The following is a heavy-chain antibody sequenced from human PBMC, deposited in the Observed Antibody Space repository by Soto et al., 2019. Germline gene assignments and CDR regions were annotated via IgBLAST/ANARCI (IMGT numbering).Heavy chain of an antibody. CDR3: ARESGGATATLDYYYFYMDV. J-gene: IGHJ6*03. V-gene: IGHV1-2*04. CDR2: INPNGGVT. Sequence: VQLVQSGAEVRKPGASVKVSCKSSGDSFNDYYIHWVRQAPGQGLEWMGWINPNGGVTKYAQKFQGSVTMTRDTSIRTVYMELRRLRSDDTAVYYCARESGGATATLDYYYFYMDVWGKGTTVTVSS. CDR1: GDSFNDYY. D-gene: IGHD1-26*01.